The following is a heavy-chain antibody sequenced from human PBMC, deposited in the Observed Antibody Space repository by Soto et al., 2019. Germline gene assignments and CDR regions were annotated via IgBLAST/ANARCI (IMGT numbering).Heavy chain of an antibody. CDR1: CFTFTSHC. CDR3: AGSVYFDAFDI. J-gene: IGHJ3*02. D-gene: IGHD2-15*01. Sequence: ASVKVSCKASCFTFTSHCISWGRQAPGQGLEWMGWISAYNGNTNYAQKLQGRVTMTTDTSTSTAYMELRSLRSDDTAVYYCAGSVYFDAFDIWGQGTMVTVSS. V-gene: IGHV1-18*01. CDR2: ISAYNGNT.